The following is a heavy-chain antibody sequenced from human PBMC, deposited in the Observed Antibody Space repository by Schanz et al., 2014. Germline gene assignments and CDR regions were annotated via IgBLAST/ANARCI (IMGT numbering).Heavy chain of an antibody. Sequence: QVQLVQSGAEVKKPGASVKVSCKASGYTFTSYSMHWVRQAPGQGLEWMGIINPSGGSTTYAQKFQGRVTMTRDTSTSTVYMELSSLRYEDTALYYCARGTMPGTFDIWGQGTMVTVSS. CDR2: INPSGGST. CDR3: ARGTMPGTFDI. D-gene: IGHD2-2*01. V-gene: IGHV1-46*01. CDR1: GYTFTSYS. J-gene: IGHJ3*02.